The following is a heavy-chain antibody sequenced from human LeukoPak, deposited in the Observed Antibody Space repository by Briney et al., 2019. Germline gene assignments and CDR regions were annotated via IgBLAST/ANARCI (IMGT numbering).Heavy chain of an antibody. J-gene: IGHJ4*02. CDR1: GGSFSGYY. D-gene: IGHD3-10*01. V-gene: IGHV4-34*01. CDR3: ARGEPLWLGPSDY. CDR2: INHSGST. Sequence: SETLSLTCAVYGGSFSGYYWSWIRQPPGKGLEWIGEINHSGSTNYNPSLKSRVTISVDTSKNQFSLKLSSVTAADTAVYYCARGEPLWLGPSDYWGQGTLVTVSS.